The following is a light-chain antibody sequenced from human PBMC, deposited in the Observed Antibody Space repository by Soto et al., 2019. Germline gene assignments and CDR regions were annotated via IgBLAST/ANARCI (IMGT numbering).Light chain of an antibody. CDR2: DAS. V-gene: IGKV1-33*01. CDR1: QDIRNY. Sequence: DIQMTQSPSSLSASVGDTITITCQASQDIRNYLNWYQQKPGKAPKLLIYDASNLETGVPSRFSGSASGTDFTFAISSLQPDDVATYYCQSRSFGGGTKVEI. J-gene: IGKJ4*01. CDR3: QSRS.